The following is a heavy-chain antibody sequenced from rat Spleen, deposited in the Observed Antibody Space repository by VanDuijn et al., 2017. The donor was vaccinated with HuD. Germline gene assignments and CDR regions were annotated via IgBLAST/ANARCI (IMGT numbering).Heavy chain of an antibody. CDR2: ISYDGTAT. CDR3: ARHGLGYGSFDY. V-gene: IGHV5-25*01. CDR1: GLSFSNYD. J-gene: IGHJ2*01. D-gene: IGHD1-11*01. Sequence: EVQLVESGGGLVQPGRSMKLSCAASGLSFSNYDMAWVRQAPTKGLEWVASISYDGTATYYRDSVKGRFPPSRDNAKSTLYLQMDSLRSEDTATYYCARHGLGYGSFDYWGQGVMVTVSS.